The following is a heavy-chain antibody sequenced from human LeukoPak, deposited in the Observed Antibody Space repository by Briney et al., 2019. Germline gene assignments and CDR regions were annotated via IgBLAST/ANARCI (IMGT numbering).Heavy chain of an antibody. V-gene: IGHV3-30*02. CDR1: GFTFSSYG. CDR3: AKDLAVVTPGAFDI. J-gene: IGHJ3*02. CDR2: IRYDGSNK. D-gene: IGHD4-23*01. Sequence: GGSLRLSCAASGFTFSSYGMHWVRQAPGKGLEWVAFIRYDGSNKYYADSVKGRFTISRDNSKNTLYLQMNSLRAEDTAVYYCAKDLAVVTPGAFDIWGQGTMVTVSS.